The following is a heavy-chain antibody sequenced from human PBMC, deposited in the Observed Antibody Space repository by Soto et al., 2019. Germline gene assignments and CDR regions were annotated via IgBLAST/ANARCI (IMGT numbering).Heavy chain of an antibody. Sequence: QVQLVQSGAEVKKPGASVKVSCKASGYTFTSYYMHWVRQAPGQGLEWMGIINPSGGSTSYAQKFQGRVTMTRDTSTSTVYMELSSLRSEDTAVYYCARDRGAVAGKDRPSDWFDPWGQGTLVTVSS. V-gene: IGHV1-46*03. D-gene: IGHD6-19*01. CDR2: INPSGGST. CDR1: GYTFTSYY. CDR3: ARDRGAVAGKDRPSDWFDP. J-gene: IGHJ5*02.